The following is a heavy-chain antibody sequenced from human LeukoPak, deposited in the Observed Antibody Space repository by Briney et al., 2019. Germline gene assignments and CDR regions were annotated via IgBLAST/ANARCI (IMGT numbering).Heavy chain of an antibody. CDR2: INHSGST. CDR3: ARGFTDYGSGFYYYYYYYMDV. V-gene: IGHV4-34*01. Sequence: SETLSLTCAVYGGSFSGYYWSWIRQPPGKGLEWIGEINHSGSTNYNPSLKSRVTISVDTSKNQFSLKLSSVTAADTAVYYCARGFTDYGSGFYYYYYYYMDVWGKGTTVTVSS. CDR1: GGSFSGYY. J-gene: IGHJ6*03. D-gene: IGHD3-10*01.